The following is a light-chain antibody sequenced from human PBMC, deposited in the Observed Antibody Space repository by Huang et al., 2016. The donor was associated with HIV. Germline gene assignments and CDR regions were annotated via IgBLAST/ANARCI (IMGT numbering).Light chain of an antibody. V-gene: IGKV3-11*01. CDR2: DAS. J-gene: IGKJ4*01. CDR1: QNVSNY. Sequence: DIVLTQFPATPSLSPGERAILSCRASQNVSNYLAWYQQKVGQAPRFLIYDASRRAADIPARFSGSGSGTDFTLTISSLEPEDFGIYHCQQRSNWPPLTFGGGTKVEI. CDR3: QQRSNWPPLT.